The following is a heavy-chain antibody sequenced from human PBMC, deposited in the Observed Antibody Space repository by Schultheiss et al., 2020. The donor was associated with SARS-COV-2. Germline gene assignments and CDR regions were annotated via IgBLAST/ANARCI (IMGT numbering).Heavy chain of an antibody. Sequence: GGSLRLSCAASGFTFSSYGMHWVRQAPGKGLEWVSAISGSGGSTYYADSVKGRFTISRDNSKNTLYLQMNSLRAEDTAVYYCAKGLLWFGELSPYYYYGMDVWGQGTTVTVSS. V-gene: IGHV3-NL1*01. CDR3: AKGLLWFGELSPYYYYGMDV. D-gene: IGHD3-10*01. CDR1: GFTFSSYG. J-gene: IGHJ6*02. CDR2: ISGSGGST.